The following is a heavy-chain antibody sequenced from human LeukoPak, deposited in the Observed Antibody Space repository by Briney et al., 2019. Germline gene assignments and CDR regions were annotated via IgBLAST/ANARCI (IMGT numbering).Heavy chain of an antibody. Sequence: SDTLSLTCTVSGGSLSGHFWSRFRRPPGKGLENIGYIHSSGSTNYNPSYKSRVTVSLEMSKNQFSLSLSSVTAADTAVYYCARDPGDTDWYNFDFWGQGIPVTVSS. CDR2: IHSSGST. J-gene: IGHJ4*02. V-gene: IGHV4-59*11. D-gene: IGHD3-9*01. CDR3: ARDPGDTDWYNFDF. CDR1: GGSLSGHF.